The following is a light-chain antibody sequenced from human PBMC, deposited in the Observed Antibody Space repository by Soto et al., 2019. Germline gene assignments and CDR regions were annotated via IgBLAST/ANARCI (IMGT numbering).Light chain of an antibody. CDR2: DAS. Sequence: DIQMTQSPSSVSASVGDRVTITCRASQDISSRLAWYQQKPGKAPKLLIYDASNLESGVPSRFSGSGSGTDFTLTISSLQPEDFANYYCQQANSCPWTFGEGTKVETK. J-gene: IGKJ1*01. V-gene: IGKV1-12*01. CDR1: QDISSR. CDR3: QQANSCPWT.